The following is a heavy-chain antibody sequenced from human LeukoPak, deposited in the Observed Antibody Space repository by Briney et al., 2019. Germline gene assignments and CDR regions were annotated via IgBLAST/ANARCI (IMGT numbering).Heavy chain of an antibody. Sequence: ASVKVSCKASGYTFTGYYMHWVRQAPGQGLEWMGWINPNSGGTNYAQKFQGRVTMTRDTSISTAYMELSSLRSDDTAEYFCAIVSPMTTVARGQGAFDIWGQGTMVIVSA. V-gene: IGHV1-2*02. CDR1: GYTFTGYY. CDR3: AIVSPMTTVARGQGAFDI. J-gene: IGHJ3*02. CDR2: INPNSGGT. D-gene: IGHD4-23*01.